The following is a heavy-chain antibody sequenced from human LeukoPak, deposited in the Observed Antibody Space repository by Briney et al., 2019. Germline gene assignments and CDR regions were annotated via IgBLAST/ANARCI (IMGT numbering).Heavy chain of an antibody. V-gene: IGHV1-3*01. CDR2: INAGNGNT. Sequence: GASVKVSCKASGYTFTSYAMHWVRQAPGQRLEWMGWINAGNGNTKYSQKFQGRVTITRDTSASTAYMELSSLRSEDTAVYYCARYLMTTDGYFDYWGQGTLVTVSS. CDR1: GYTFTSYA. CDR3: ARYLMTTDGYFDY. D-gene: IGHD4-17*01. J-gene: IGHJ4*02.